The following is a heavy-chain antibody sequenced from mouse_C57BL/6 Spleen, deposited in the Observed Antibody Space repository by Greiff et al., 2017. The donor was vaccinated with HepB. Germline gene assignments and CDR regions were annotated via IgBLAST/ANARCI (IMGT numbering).Heavy chain of an antibody. CDR1: GFNIKDDY. V-gene: IGHV14-4*01. CDR3: TSAAGFAY. D-gene: IGHD6-1*01. CDR2: IDPENGDT. Sequence: VQLQQSGAELVRPGASVKLSCTASGFNIKDDYMHWVKQRPEQGLEWIGWIDPENGDTEYASKFQGKATITADTSSNTAYLHLSSLTSEDTAVYYCTSAAGFAYWGQGTLVTVSA. J-gene: IGHJ3*01.